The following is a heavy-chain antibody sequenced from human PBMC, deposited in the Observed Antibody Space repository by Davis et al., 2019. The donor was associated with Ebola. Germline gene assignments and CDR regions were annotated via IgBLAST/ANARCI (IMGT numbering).Heavy chain of an antibody. CDR1: GYTFTSYG. CDR3: AREAYSNYYYYGMDV. Sequence: ASVKVSCKASGYTFTSYGISWVRQAPGQGLEWMGWISAYNGNTNYAQKLQGRVTMTTDTSTSTAYMELRSLRSDDTAVHYCAREAYSNYYYYGMDVWGQGTTVTVSS. J-gene: IGHJ6*02. D-gene: IGHD4-11*01. V-gene: IGHV1-18*01. CDR2: ISAYNGNT.